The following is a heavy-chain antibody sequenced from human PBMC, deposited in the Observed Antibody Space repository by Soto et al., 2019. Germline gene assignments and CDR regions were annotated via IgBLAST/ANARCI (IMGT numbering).Heavy chain of an antibody. CDR2: ISWNSGSI. CDR1: GFTFDDYA. CDR3: AKDFFPENDFWSGYYTGNGSPNWFDP. D-gene: IGHD3-3*01. V-gene: IGHV3-9*01. J-gene: IGHJ5*02. Sequence: GGSLRLSCAASGFTFDDYAMHWVRQAPGKGLEWVSGISWNSGSIGYADSVKGRFTISRDNAKNSLYLQMNSLRAEDTALYYCAKDFFPENDFWSGYYTGNGSPNWFDPWGQGTLVTVSS.